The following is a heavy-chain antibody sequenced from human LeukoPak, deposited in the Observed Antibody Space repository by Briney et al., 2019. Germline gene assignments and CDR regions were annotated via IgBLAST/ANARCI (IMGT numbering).Heavy chain of an antibody. J-gene: IGHJ4*02. CDR1: GFTFTSYG. D-gene: IGHD3-22*01. CDR2: ISWNSGSI. Sequence: GGSLRLSCAASGFTFTSYGMTWARQAPGKGLEWVSGISWNSGSIGYADSVKGRFTISRDNAKNSLYLQMNSLRAEDMALYYCAKGDSSGIIYYFDYWGQGTLVTVSS. V-gene: IGHV3-9*03. CDR3: AKGDSSGIIYYFDY.